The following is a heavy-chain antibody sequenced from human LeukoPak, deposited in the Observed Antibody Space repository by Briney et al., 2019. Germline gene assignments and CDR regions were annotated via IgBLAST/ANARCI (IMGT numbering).Heavy chain of an antibody. CDR1: GYTLTSYD. Sequence: ASVKVSCKASGYTLTSYDINWVRQATGQGLEWMGWMNPNSGNTGYAQKFQGRVTITRNTSISTAYMELSSLRSEDTAVYYCARARVRGVIFNYYYYMDVWGKGTTVTVSS. V-gene: IGHV1-8*03. CDR3: ARARVRGVIFNYYYYMDV. CDR2: MNPNSGNT. D-gene: IGHD3-10*01. J-gene: IGHJ6*03.